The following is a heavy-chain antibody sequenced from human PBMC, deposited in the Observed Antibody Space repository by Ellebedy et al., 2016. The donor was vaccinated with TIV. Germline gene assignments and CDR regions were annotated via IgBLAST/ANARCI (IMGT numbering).Heavy chain of an antibody. CDR3: ARSPKYLHYYYGMDV. CDR2: IYPGDSDT. D-gene: IGHD3-10*01. CDR1: GYSFTSYW. Sequence: GESLKISXKGSGYSFTSYWIGWVRQMPGKGLEWMGIIYPGDSDTRYSPSFQGQVTISADKSISTAYLQWSSLKASDTAMYYCARSPKYLHYYYGMDVWGQGTTVTVSS. J-gene: IGHJ6*02. V-gene: IGHV5-51*01.